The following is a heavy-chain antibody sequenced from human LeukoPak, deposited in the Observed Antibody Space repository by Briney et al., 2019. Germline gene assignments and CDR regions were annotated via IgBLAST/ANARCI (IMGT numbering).Heavy chain of an antibody. CDR2: IYHSGST. D-gene: IGHD6-19*01. J-gene: IGHJ3*02. V-gene: IGHV4-4*02. Sequence: KPSGTLSLTYAVSGGSISSSNWWSWVRQPPGKGLEWIGEIYHSGSTNYNPSLKSRVTISVDKSKNQFSLKLSSVTAADTAVYYCARDKTAAVAAPDAFDIWGQGTMVTVSS. CDR3: ARDKTAAVAAPDAFDI. CDR1: GGSISSSNW.